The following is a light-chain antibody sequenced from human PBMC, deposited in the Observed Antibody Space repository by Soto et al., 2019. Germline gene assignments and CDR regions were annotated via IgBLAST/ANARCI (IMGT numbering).Light chain of an antibody. CDR2: DAS. CDR1: QDISNY. J-gene: IGKJ4*01. CDR3: QQYDHLPLT. Sequence: DIQMTQSPSALSASVGDRITITCQASQDISNYLNWYQQNPGKAPDLLIYDASKLETGVPSRFSGSGSGTDFSFTISSLQPEDIATYYCQQYDHLPLTFGGGTKVEIK. V-gene: IGKV1-33*01.